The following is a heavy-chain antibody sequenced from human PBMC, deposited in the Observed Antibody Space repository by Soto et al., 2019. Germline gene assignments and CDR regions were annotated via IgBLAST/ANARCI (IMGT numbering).Heavy chain of an antibody. J-gene: IGHJ5*02. CDR3: ASDMSTT. CDR1: GYTFTSHD. D-gene: IGHD2-2*01. V-gene: IGHV1-8*01. Sequence: GASVKVSCKASGYTFTSHDINWMRQATGQGLEWMGWMNPNSGHTNCAQKFQGRVTMTRDTSISTAYMELTNLRSEDTAIYYCASDMSTTWGQGTLVTVSS. CDR2: MNPNSGHT.